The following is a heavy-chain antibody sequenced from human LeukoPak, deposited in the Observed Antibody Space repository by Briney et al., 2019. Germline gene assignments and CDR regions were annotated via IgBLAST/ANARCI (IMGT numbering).Heavy chain of an antibody. CDR2: IKSDGST. J-gene: IGHJ1*01. CDR1: GFTFSSFW. CDR3: ARAPSEIGGYYPEYFRH. Sequence: GGSLRLSCAASGFTFSSFWMRWVRQAPGKGLVWVSRIKSDGSTNYVDSVKGRFTISRDNAKNTVFLQMNSLRVEDSGVYYCARAPSEIGGYYPEYFRHWGQGTLVTVSS. V-gene: IGHV3-74*01. D-gene: IGHD3-22*01.